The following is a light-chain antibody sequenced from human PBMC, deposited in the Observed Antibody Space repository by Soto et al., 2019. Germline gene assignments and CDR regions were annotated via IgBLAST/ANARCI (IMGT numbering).Light chain of an antibody. CDR3: QQYYSYPRT. Sequence: DIKMTQSPSTLSGSVGDRVTITCRASQNIRSRLAWFQQKPGKAPKLLIYDASSLQSGVPSRFSGSGSGTDFTLTITCLQSEDFATYYCQQYYSYPRTFGQGTKVDIK. CDR1: QNIRSR. CDR2: DAS. J-gene: IGKJ1*01. V-gene: IGKV1-5*01.